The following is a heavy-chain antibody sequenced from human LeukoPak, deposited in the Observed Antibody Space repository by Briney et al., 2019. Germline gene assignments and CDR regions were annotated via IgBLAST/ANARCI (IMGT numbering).Heavy chain of an antibody. V-gene: IGHV3-21*01. CDR1: GFTFSSYS. CDR2: ISSSSSYV. CDR3: ARDLGVTTLVG. J-gene: IGHJ4*02. Sequence: GGSLRLSCAASGFTFSSYSMNWVRQAPGKGLEWVSSISSSSSYVYYADSVKGRFTISRDNAKNSLYLQMNSLRAEDTAVYYCARDLGVTTLVGWGQGTLVTVSS. D-gene: IGHD4-23*01.